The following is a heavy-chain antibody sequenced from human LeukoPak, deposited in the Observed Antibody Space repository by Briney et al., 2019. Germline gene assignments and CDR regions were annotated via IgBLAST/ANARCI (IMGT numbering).Heavy chain of an antibody. CDR2: INSVGNSI. CDR1: GFTFSSYA. J-gene: IGHJ4*02. D-gene: IGHD3-10*01. CDR3: VRAILGGPSDS. V-gene: IGHV3-74*01. Sequence: PGGSLRLSCAASGFTFSSYAMSWVRQAPGKGLVWVSRINSVGNSINYADSVKGRFTISRDNAKNTLFLQMNSLKVEDTAVYYCVRAILGGPSDSWGQGTLVTVSS.